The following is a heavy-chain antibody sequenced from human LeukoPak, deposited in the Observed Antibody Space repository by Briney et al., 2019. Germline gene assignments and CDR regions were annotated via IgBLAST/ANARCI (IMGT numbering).Heavy chain of an antibody. CDR2: ISSSRSYI. D-gene: IGHD6-19*01. J-gene: IGHJ6*03. V-gene: IGHV3-21*01. Sequence: KPGGSLRLSCAASGFTFNNAWMSWVRQAPGKGLEWVSSISSSRSYIFYADSVKGRFTISRDNAKNSLYLQMNSLRAEDTAVYYCARDSVGIAVAGGYYYYMDVWGKGTTVTISS. CDR3: ARDSVGIAVAGGYYYYMDV. CDR1: GFTFNNAW.